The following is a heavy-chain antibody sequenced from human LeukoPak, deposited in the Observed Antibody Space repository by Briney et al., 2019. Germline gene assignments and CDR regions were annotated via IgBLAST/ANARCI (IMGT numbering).Heavy chain of an antibody. V-gene: IGHV3-20*04. CDR2: INWNGGST. D-gene: IGHD3-9*01. CDR1: GFTFDDYG. J-gene: IGHJ4*02. CDR3: ARGADSGYSSDN. Sequence: PGGSLRLSCAASGFTFDDYGMSWVRQAPGKGLELVSGINWNGGSTGYADSVKGRFTISRDNAKNSLYLQMNSLRAEDTAVYYCARGADSGYSSDNWGQGTLVSVSS.